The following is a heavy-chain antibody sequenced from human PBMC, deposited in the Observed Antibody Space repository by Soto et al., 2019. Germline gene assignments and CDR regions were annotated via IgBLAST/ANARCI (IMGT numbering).Heavy chain of an antibody. J-gene: IGHJ4*02. CDR1: LGTFSSYA. Sequence: SVQVSCQDSLGTFSSYASSWVRQAPGQGLEWMGGIIPIFGTANYAQKFQGRVTITADKSTSTAYMELSSLRSEDTAVYYCATDLYSSSSDAFDSWGQGTLVTVSS. CDR2: IIPIFGTA. CDR3: ATDLYSSSSDAFDS. D-gene: IGHD6-6*01. V-gene: IGHV1-69*06.